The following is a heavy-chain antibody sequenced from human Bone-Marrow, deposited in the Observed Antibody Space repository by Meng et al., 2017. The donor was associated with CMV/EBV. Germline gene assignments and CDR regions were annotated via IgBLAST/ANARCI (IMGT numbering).Heavy chain of an antibody. CDR3: ARSYCSSTSCYANLFDY. D-gene: IGHD2-2*01. J-gene: IGHJ4*02. CDR2: INHSGST. V-gene: IGHV4-34*01. Sequence: SETLSLTCAVYGGSFSGYYWSWIRQPPGKGLEWIGEINHSGSTDYNPSLKSRVTISVDTSKNQFSLKLSSVTAADTAVYYCARSYCSSTSCYANLFDYWGQGTLVAFSS. CDR1: GGSFSGYY.